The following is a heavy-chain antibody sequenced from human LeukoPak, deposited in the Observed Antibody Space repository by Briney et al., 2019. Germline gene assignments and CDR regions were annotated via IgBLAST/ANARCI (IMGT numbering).Heavy chain of an antibody. Sequence: GGSLRLSCAASGFAFRSYWESWVRQAPGKGLEWVANIQQGGNEKYYVDSVKGRFTISRDNAKNSLYLQMNSLRAEDTAVFYCTRGVGDTYSNFDYWGQGTQVTVSS. D-gene: IGHD1-26*01. CDR2: IQQGGNEK. J-gene: IGHJ4*02. CDR3: TRGVGDTYSNFDY. CDR1: GFAFRSYW. V-gene: IGHV3-7*01.